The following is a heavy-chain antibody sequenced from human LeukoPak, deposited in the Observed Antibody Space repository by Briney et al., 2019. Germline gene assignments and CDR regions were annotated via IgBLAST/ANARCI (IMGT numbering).Heavy chain of an antibody. CDR3: ARVDYDYVWGSYRERTFDY. J-gene: IGHJ4*02. Sequence: ASVKVSCKASGYTFTSYGISWVRQAPGQGLEWMGWINPNSGGTNYAQKFQGRVTMTRDTSISTAYMELSRLRSDDTAVYYCARVDYDYVWGSYRERTFDYWGQGTLVTVSS. CDR1: GYTFTSYG. V-gene: IGHV1-2*02. D-gene: IGHD3-16*02. CDR2: INPNSGGT.